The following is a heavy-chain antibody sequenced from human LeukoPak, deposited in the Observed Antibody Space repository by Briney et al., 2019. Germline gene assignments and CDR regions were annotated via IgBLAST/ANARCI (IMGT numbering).Heavy chain of an antibody. J-gene: IGHJ4*02. CDR1: GFKLIGYS. CDR2: INSSSGTI. Sequence: GGSLILSCAASGFKLIGYSMNWVRQAPGKGLEWVSYINSSSGTIIYADSVKGRFTISRDNAKNSLYLQMNSLRAEDTAVYYCAKEGDNTGYRYFDDWGQGTLVTVSS. D-gene: IGHD3-22*01. V-gene: IGHV3-48*04. CDR3: AKEGDNTGYRYFDD.